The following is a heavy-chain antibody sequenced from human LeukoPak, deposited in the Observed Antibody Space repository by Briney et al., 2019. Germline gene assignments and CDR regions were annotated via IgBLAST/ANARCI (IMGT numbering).Heavy chain of an antibody. Sequence: GESLKIPCKGPGYRFTSYWIGWARQMPGKGLEWMRIIYPGDSDTRYSPSFQGQVTISADKSISTAYLQWSSLEAADTAMYYCAISYGDYVGFDYWGQGTLVTVSS. CDR2: IYPGDSDT. CDR1: GYRFTSYW. J-gene: IGHJ4*02. V-gene: IGHV5-51*01. CDR3: AISYGDYVGFDY. D-gene: IGHD4-17*01.